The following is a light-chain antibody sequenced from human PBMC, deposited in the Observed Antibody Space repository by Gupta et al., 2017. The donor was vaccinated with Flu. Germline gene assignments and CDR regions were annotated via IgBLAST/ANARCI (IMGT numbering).Light chain of an antibody. Sequence: QSVLTQSSSVSGAPGQRVTISCTGSRSNNGAGYDVHWYQQLPGTAPKLLIYGNSNRPSGVPDRFSASKSGTSASLAITGLQAEDEADYYCQSYDSSLSGFYVFGTGTKVTVL. CDR3: QSYDSSLSGFYV. V-gene: IGLV1-40*01. J-gene: IGLJ1*01. CDR2: GNS. CDR1: RSNNGAGYD.